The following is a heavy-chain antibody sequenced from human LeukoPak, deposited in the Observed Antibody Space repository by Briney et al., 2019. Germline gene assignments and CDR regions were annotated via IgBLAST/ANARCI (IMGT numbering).Heavy chain of an antibody. J-gene: IGHJ5*02. CDR3: AKGDKMLTWRRTYNRFDP. Sequence: PGGSLRLSCAASKFTFGAYSMNWVRQAPGKGLEWVSSISHSGTPTYYADSVRGRFTISKDNAKNSLYLQMNSLRAEDTAVYFCAKGDKMLTWRRTYNRFDPWGQGTLVTVSS. V-gene: IGHV3-21*01. CDR2: ISHSGTPT. CDR1: KFTFGAYS. D-gene: IGHD3-16*01.